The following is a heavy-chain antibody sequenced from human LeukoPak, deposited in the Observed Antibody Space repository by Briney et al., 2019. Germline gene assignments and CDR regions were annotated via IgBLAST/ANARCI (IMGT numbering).Heavy chain of an antibody. CDR2: IYSDGST. Sequence: GGSLRLSCAASGFTVSSNYMSWVRQAPGKGLEWVSIIYSDGSTYYRDSVKGRFTISRDNSKNTLYLQMNSLRAEDTAVYYCAKGSPPVDWGQGTLVTVSS. CDR1: GFTVSSNY. V-gene: IGHV3-53*01. J-gene: IGHJ4*02. CDR3: AKGSPPVD.